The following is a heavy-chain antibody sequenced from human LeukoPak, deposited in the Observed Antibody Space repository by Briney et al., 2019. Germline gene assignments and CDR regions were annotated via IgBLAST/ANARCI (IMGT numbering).Heavy chain of an antibody. CDR1: GGSISSGGYY. Sequence: SETLSLTCTVSGGSISSGGYYWSWIRQHPGKGLEWIGYIYYSGSTYYNPSLKSRVTISLDTFKNQFSLKLSSVTAADTAVYYCARGKSDYGDFHFDYWGQGTLVTVSS. J-gene: IGHJ4*02. V-gene: IGHV4-31*03. D-gene: IGHD4-17*01. CDR3: ARGKSDYGDFHFDY. CDR2: IYYSGST.